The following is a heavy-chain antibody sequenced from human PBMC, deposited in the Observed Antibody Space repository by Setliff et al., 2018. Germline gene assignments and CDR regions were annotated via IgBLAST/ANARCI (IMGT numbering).Heavy chain of an antibody. J-gene: IGHJ4*02. CDR2: ISHSGST. CDR1: GGSFSTYY. V-gene: IGHV4-34*01. D-gene: IGHD2-2*01. CDR3: RLAHCSTTSCGEALDY. Sequence: SETLSLTCAVYGGSFSTYYWSWIRQPPGKGLEWIGEISHSGSTNYNPSLKSRVTMSVDTSKNQFSLNLNSVTAADTAVYYFRLAHCSTTSCGEALDYWSQGTLVTVSS.